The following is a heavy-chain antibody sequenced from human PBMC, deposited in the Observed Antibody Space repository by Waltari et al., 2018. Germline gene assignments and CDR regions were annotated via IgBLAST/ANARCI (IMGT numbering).Heavy chain of an antibody. CDR1: GGTFSSYA. D-gene: IGHD2-15*01. CDR2: IIPILGIA. Sequence: QVQLVQSGAEVKKPGSSVKVSCKASGGTFSSYAISWVRPAPGQGLEWMGGIIPILGIANYAQKFQGRVTITADESTSTAYMELSSLRSEDTAVYYCARDLGEVVAAPSYAFDIWGQGTMVTVSS. J-gene: IGHJ3*02. CDR3: ARDLGEVVAAPSYAFDI. V-gene: IGHV1-69*04.